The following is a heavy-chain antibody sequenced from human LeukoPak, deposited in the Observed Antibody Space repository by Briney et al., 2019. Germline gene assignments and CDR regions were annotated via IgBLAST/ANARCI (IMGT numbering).Heavy chain of an antibody. CDR1: AGSISSGDYY. CDR3: ASGEVVRGVIIAQLNWFDP. V-gene: IGHV4-30-4*01. D-gene: IGHD3-10*01. J-gene: IGHJ5*02. Sequence: RTSETLSLTRTVSAGSISSGDYYWSWLRQPPGKGLEWIGYIYYSGSTYYNPSLKSPVTISVDTSKNQFSLKLSSVTAADTAVYFCASGEVVRGVIIAQLNWFDPWGQGTLVTVSS. CDR2: IYYSGST.